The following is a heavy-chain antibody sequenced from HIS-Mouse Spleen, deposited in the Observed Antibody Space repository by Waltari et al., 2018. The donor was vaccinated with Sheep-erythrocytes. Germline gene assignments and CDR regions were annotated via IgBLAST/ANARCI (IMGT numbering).Heavy chain of an antibody. CDR2: FYCSGST. CDR1: GGSISSYY. CDR3: ARLELGQFDY. Sequence: QVQLQESGPGLVKPSETLAITCAFPGGSISSYYWSWNRQPPGKGLEWTGYFYCSGSTNYNPSLKSRVTIAVDTSTNQFSLKLSSVTAADTAVYYCARLELGQFDYWGQGTLVTVSS. V-gene: IGHV4-59*08. D-gene: IGHD1-26*01. J-gene: IGHJ4*02.